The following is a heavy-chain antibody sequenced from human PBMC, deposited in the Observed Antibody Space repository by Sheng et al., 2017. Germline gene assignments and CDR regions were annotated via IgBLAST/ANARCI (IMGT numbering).Heavy chain of an antibody. CDR1: GYSISSGYY. V-gene: IGHV4-38-2*02. Sequence: QVQLQESGPGLVKPSETLSLTCTVSGYSISSGYYWGWIRQPPGKGLEWIGSIYHSGSTYYNPSLKSRVTISVDTSKNPVLPEAELCDRRSTAVYYCARDKGSSDYWGQGTLVTVSS. CDR3: ARDKGSSDY. D-gene: IGHD6-6*01. J-gene: IGHJ4*02. CDR2: IYHSGST.